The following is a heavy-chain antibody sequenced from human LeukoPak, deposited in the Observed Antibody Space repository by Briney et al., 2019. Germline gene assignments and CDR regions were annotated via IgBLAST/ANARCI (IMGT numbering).Heavy chain of an antibody. D-gene: IGHD5-12*01. J-gene: IGHJ3*02. Sequence: GGSLRLSCAASGFTFSSYSMNWVRQAPGKGLEWVSSISSSSSYIYYADSVKGRFTISRDNAKNSLYLQMNSLRAEDTAVYYCARVANSGYDFDAFDIWGQGTMVTVSS. CDR3: ARVANSGYDFDAFDI. CDR2: ISSSSSYI. V-gene: IGHV3-21*01. CDR1: GFTFSSYS.